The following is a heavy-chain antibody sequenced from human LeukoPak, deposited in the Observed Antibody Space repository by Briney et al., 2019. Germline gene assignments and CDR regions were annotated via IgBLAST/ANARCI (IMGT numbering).Heavy chain of an antibody. CDR3: ARKLGAPHYFDF. CDR1: GYTFTSYD. CDR2: MNPNTGKT. Sequence: VASVKVSCKASGYTFTSYDIHRVRQATGQGLEWMGWMNPNTGKTDFARKFQGRVTMTRITSINTVYMELSSLRPEDTAVYYCARKLGAPHYFDFWGQGTLVTVSS. D-gene: IGHD1-26*01. J-gene: IGHJ4*02. V-gene: IGHV1-8*01.